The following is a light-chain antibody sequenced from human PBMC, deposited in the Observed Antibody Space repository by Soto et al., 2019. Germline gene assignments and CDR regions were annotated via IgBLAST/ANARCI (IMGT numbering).Light chain of an antibody. V-gene: IGLV4-69*01. J-gene: IGLJ7*01. CDR1: SGHSNYA. CDR3: QIWGTGSASVV. Sequence: QSVLTQSPSASASLGASVKLTCTLSSGHSNYAIAWHQQQPEKGPRYLMKVNSGGSHIKGDGIPDRFSGSSSGAERYLFISSRQSEHEADYYCQIWGTGSASVVFGGGTQLTVL. CDR2: VNSGGSH.